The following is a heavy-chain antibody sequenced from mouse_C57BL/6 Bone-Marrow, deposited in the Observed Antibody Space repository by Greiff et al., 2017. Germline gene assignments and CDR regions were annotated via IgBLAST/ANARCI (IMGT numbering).Heavy chain of an antibody. D-gene: IGHD1-1*01. CDR3: ARVSSSYAMDY. CDR2: ISYDGSN. Sequence: EVHLVESGPGLVKPSQSLSLTCSVTGYSITSGYYWTWIRQFPGNKLEWMGYISYDGSNNYNPSLKNRISITRDTSKNQFFLKLNSVTTEDTATYYCARVSSSYAMDYWGQGTSVTVSS. CDR1: GYSITSGYY. V-gene: IGHV3-6*01. J-gene: IGHJ4*01.